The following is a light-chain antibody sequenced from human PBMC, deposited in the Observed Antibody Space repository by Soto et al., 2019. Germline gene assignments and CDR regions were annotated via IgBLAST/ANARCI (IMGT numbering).Light chain of an antibody. Sequence: QSVLTQPASVSGSPGQSITISCTGTNSDVGSYNYVSWYQQHPGNAPKLMIYDVSNRPSGVSNRFSGSKSGNTASLTISGLQNEDEADYYCSSYTSKSTVLFGGGTQLTVL. J-gene: IGLJ2*01. CDR2: DVS. CDR3: SSYTSKSTVL. CDR1: NSDVGSYNY. V-gene: IGLV2-14*03.